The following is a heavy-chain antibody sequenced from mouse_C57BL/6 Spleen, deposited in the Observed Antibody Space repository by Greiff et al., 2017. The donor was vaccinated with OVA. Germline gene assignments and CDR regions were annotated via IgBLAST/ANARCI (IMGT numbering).Heavy chain of an antibody. J-gene: IGHJ2*01. V-gene: IGHV5-17*01. CDR2: ISSGSSTI. CDR1: GFTFSDNG. D-gene: IGHD1-1*01. CDR3: ARPYYYGRDYFDY. Sequence: EVKLMESGGGLVKPGGSLKLSCAASGFTFSDNGMHWVRQAPEKGLEWVAYISSGSSTIYYADTVKGRFTISRDNAKNTLFLQMTSLRSEDTAMYYCARPYYYGRDYFDYWGQGTTLTVSS.